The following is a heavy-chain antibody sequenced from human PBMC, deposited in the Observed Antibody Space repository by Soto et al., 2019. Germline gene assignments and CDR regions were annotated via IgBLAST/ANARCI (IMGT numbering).Heavy chain of an antibody. CDR3: AQHYYGSGSYFY. V-gene: IGHV3-30*18. CDR1: GFTFSSYG. Sequence: GGSLRLSCAASGFTFSSYGMHWVRQAPGKGLEWVAVISYDGSNKYYADSVKGRFTISRDNSKNTLYLQMTSLRAEDTAVYYCAQHYYGSGSYFYWGQGTLVTVS. D-gene: IGHD3-10*01. J-gene: IGHJ4*02. CDR2: ISYDGSNK.